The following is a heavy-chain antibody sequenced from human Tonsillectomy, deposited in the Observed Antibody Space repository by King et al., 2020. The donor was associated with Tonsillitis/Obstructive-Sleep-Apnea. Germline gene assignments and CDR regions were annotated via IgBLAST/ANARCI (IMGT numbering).Heavy chain of an antibody. J-gene: IGHJ4*02. CDR1: GFTFSSYW. CDR2: INSDGSST. Sequence: VQLVESGGGLVQPGGSLRLSCAASGFTFSSYWMHWVRQAPGKGLVWVSRINSDGSSTSYADSVKGRFTISRDNAKNTLYLQMNSLRAEDTAVYYCARPLTTNYDLWSGYSYYFDYWGQGTLVTVSS. D-gene: IGHD3-3*01. CDR3: ARPLTTNYDLWSGYSYYFDY. V-gene: IGHV3-74*01.